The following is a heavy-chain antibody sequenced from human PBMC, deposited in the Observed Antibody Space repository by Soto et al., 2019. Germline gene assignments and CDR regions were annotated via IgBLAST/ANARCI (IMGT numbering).Heavy chain of an antibody. CDR1: GYTFTSYA. CDR2: INAGNGNT. J-gene: IGHJ4*02. V-gene: IGHV1-3*01. D-gene: IGHD3-10*01. CDR3: ARIAGFGVPNPFDY. Sequence: ASVKVSCKASGYTFTSYAMHWVRQAPGQRLEWMGWINAGNGNTKYSQKFQGRVTITRDTSASTAYMELSSLRSEDTAVYYCARIAGFGVPNPFDYWGQGTLVTVSS.